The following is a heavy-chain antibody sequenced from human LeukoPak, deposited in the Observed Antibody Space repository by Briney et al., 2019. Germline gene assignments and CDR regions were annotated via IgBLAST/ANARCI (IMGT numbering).Heavy chain of an antibody. CDR1: GGSISSYY. CDR3: ARARRTLQAFDI. V-gene: IGHV4-4*08. J-gene: IGHJ3*02. CDR2: IYTSGST. D-gene: IGHD2-15*01. Sequence: SETLSLTCTVSGGSISSYYWSWIRQPPGKGLEWIGRIYTSGSTNYNPSLKSRVTISVDTSKNQFSLKLSSVTAADTAVYYCARARRTLQAFDIWGQGTMVTVSS.